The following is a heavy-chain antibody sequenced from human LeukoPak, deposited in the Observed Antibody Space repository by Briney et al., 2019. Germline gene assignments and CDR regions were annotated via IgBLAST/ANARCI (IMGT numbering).Heavy chain of an antibody. Sequence: GGSLRLSCAVSGFSFTNYWMHWVRQDPGKGLVWVSYISSDGSVTKYADSVKGRFTISRDDAQNSVHLQMNILRREDTAIYYCVRDQDYAFDFWGQGTVVTVSS. CDR3: VRDQDYAFDF. V-gene: IGHV3-74*03. CDR1: GFSFTNYW. CDR2: ISSDGSVT. J-gene: IGHJ3*01. D-gene: IGHD3/OR15-3a*01.